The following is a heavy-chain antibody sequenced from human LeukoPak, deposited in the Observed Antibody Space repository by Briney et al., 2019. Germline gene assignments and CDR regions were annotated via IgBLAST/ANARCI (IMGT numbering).Heavy chain of an antibody. D-gene: IGHD6-13*01. J-gene: IGHJ6*03. Sequence: GGSLRLSCAASGFTFSSYSMNWVRQAPGTGLEWVSSMSRSSNYIYYADSVKGLFTISRDNAKNSLYLQMNSLRAEDKAVYYCARILFGYSRSWWIMDVWGKGTTVTVSS. CDR3: ARILFGYSRSWWIMDV. CDR2: MSRSSNYI. CDR1: GFTFSSYS. V-gene: IGHV3-21*01.